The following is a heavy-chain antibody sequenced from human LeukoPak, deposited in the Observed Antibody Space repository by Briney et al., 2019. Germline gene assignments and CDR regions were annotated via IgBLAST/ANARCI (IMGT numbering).Heavy chain of an antibody. D-gene: IGHD3-10*01. CDR3: ARDRDITMVRGVEGY. J-gene: IGHJ4*02. V-gene: IGHV3-48*04. CDR1: GFTFSSYS. Sequence: PGGSLRLSCAASGFTFSSYSMNWVRQAPGKGLEWVSYISSSGSTIYYADSVKGRFTISRDNAKNSLYLQMNSLRAEDTALYYCARDRDITMVRGVEGYWGQGTLVTLSS. CDR2: ISSSGSTI.